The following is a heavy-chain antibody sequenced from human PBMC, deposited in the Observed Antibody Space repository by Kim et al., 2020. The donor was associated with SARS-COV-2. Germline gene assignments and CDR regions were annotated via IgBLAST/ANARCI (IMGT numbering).Heavy chain of an antibody. V-gene: IGHV3-48*03. Sequence: GGSLRLSCAASGFTFSNYEMNWFRQAPGKGLEWVSYISSSGSTIYYADSVKGRFTISRDNAKNSLYLQMNSLRAEDTAVYYCARKGLYLRDSSSWFRYYYYMDVWGKGTTVTVSS. CDR3: ARKGLYLRDSSSWFRYYYYMDV. D-gene: IGHD6-13*01. J-gene: IGHJ6*03. CDR1: GFTFSNYE. CDR2: ISSSGSTI.